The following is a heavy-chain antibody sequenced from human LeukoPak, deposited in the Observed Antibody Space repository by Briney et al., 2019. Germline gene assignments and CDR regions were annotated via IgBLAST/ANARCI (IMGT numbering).Heavy chain of an antibody. CDR3: ARDTTYGSGSYYNP. CDR2: IYHSGNT. CDR1: GYSISSGYY. D-gene: IGHD3-10*01. Sequence: SETLSLTCTVSGYSISSGYYWGWIRQPPGKGLEWIGTIYHSGNTYYNPSLASRVIILVDTSKNEFSLQLGSVTAADTAVYYCARDTTYGSGSYYNPWGQGTLVTVSS. V-gene: IGHV4-38-2*02. J-gene: IGHJ5*02.